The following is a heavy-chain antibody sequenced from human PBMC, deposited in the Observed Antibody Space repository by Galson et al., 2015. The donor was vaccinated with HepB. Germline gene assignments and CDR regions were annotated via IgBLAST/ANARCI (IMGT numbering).Heavy chain of an antibody. CDR1: GYTFTGYD. J-gene: IGHJ3*02. V-gene: IGHV1-2*05. CDR3: ARIDLNDAFDI. D-gene: IGHD3-22*01. CDR2: INPNSGST. Sequence: SVKVSCKASGYTFTGYDMHWVRQAPGQGLEWMGRINPNSGSTNYAQKLQSRVTMTRDTSISTAYMELSRLRSDDTVGYYCARIDLNDAFDIWGQGTLVTVSS.